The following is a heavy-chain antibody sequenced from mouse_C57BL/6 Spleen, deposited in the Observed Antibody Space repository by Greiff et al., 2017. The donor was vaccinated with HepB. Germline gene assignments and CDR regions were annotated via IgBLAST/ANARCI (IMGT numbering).Heavy chain of an antibody. J-gene: IGHJ2*01. D-gene: IGHD1-1*01. CDR1: GYTFTSYW. V-gene: IGHV1-50*01. CDR2: IDPSDSYT. Sequence: QVQLKQPGAELVKPGASVKLSCMASGYTFTSYWMQWVKQRPGQGLEWIGEIDPSDSYTNYNQKFKGKATLTVDTSSSTAYMQLSSLTSEDSAVYYWARGGTVVAGDYWGQGTTLTVSS. CDR3: ARGGTVVAGDY.